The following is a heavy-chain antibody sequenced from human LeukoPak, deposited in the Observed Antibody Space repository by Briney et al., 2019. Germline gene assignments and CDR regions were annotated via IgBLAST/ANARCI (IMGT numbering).Heavy chain of an antibody. J-gene: IGHJ3*02. CDR3: AQTRQYAFDI. CDR2: IYAGGST. Sequence: GGSLRLSCAASGFTVSSNYMSWVRQAPGKGLQWVSIIYAGGSTYYADSVKGRFTISRDNSKNMLYLQMNTLRAEDTAVYYCAQTRQYAFDIWGQGTMVTVSS. D-gene: IGHD5-24*01. CDR1: GFTVSSNY. V-gene: IGHV3-66*01.